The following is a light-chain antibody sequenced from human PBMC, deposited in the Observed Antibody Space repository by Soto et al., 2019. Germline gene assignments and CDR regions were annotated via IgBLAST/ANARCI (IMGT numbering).Light chain of an antibody. J-gene: IGLJ2*01. Sequence: SYELTQPPSVSVAPGQTARITCGGNTIGSKSVHWYQQKPGQAPVLVVYDDSDRPSGIPERFSGSNSGNTATLTISRVEAGDEADYYCQVWDSSSDHPYVVFGGGTKLTVL. CDR3: QVWDSSSDHPYVV. CDR1: TIGSKS. CDR2: DDS. V-gene: IGLV3-21*02.